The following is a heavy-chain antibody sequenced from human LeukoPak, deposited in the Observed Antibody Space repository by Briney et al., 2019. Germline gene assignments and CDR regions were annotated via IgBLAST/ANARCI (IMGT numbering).Heavy chain of an antibody. J-gene: IGHJ3*02. V-gene: IGHV3-9*03. CDR3: AKSRGYSSSPAAFDI. Sequence: SGRSLRLSCAASGFTFDGYAMHWVRQAPGKGLEWVSGISWNSGSIGYADSVKGRFTISRDNAKNSLYLQMNSLRAEDMALYYCAKSRGYSSSPAAFDIWGQGTMVTVSS. CDR2: ISWNSGSI. D-gene: IGHD6-6*01. CDR1: GFTFDGYA.